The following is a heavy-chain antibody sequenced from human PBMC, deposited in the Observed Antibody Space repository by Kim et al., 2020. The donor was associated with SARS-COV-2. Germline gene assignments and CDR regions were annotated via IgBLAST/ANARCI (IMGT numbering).Heavy chain of an antibody. CDR1: GFTFTSCA. J-gene: IGHJ3*01. Sequence: GGSLRLSCAASGFTFTSCAMSWVRQAPGKGLEWVSTVGTRDDDTYYADSVKGRFTISRDNSKNTLYQQMSSLRAEDTAVYYCAKRGFGGWGAFDVWGQGTMVTVSS. CDR3: AKRGFGGWGAFDV. D-gene: IGHD3-10*01. V-gene: IGHV3-23*01. CDR2: VGTRDDDT.